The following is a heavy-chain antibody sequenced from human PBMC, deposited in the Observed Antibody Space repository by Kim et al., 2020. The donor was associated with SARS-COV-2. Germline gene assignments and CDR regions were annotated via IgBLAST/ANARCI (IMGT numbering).Heavy chain of an antibody. V-gene: IGHV3-64D*06. J-gene: IGHJ4*02. CDR3: VKGGGSYRILGFDY. Sequence: GGSLRLSCSASGFTFSSYAMHWVRQAPGKGLEYVSAISSNGGSTYYADSVKGRFTISRDNSKNTLYLQMSSMRAEDTAVYYCVKGGGSYRILGFDYWGQGTLVTVSS. D-gene: IGHD1-26*01. CDR2: ISSNGGST. CDR1: GFTFSSYA.